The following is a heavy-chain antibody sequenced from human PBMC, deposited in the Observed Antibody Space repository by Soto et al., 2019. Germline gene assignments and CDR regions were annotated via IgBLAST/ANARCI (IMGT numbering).Heavy chain of an antibody. CDR1: GFSLSTSGVG. J-gene: IGHJ5*02. CDR3: AHRDTAIPMGVVWFDP. D-gene: IGHD5-18*01. V-gene: IGHV2-5*01. Sequence: QITLKESGPTLVKPTQTLTLTCTFSGFSLSTSGVGVGWSRQPPGKALEWLALIYWIDDKRYSQSLKSRLTITKDTSKNQVFLTMTDMDPVDTATYYWAHRDTAIPMGVVWFDPWGQGTLVTVSS. CDR2: IYWIDDK.